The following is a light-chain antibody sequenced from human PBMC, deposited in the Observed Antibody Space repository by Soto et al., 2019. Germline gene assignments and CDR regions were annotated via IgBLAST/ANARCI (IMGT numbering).Light chain of an antibody. CDR3: QQSYSTLVYT. J-gene: IGKJ2*01. V-gene: IGKV1-39*01. CDR1: QSISNY. CDR2: AAS. Sequence: DIQMTQSPSSLSASVGDRVTITCRASQSISNYLNWYQQKPGKAPNLLIYAASSLQSGVPSRFSGSGSGTDFTLTISSLQPEDFATYYCQQSYSTLVYTFGQGTKLEIK.